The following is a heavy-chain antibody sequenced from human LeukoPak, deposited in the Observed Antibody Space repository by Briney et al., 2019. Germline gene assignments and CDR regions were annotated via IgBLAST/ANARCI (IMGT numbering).Heavy chain of an antibody. J-gene: IGHJ4*02. CDR3: AAAWYYDFWSGFPKAGFDY. CDR2: IYPGDSDT. D-gene: IGHD3-3*01. V-gene: IGHV5-51*01. CDR1: GYRFTSYW. Sequence: GESLKISCKGSGYRFTSYWIGWVRQMPGKGLEWMGIIYPGDSDTRYSPSFQGQVTISADKSISTAYLQWSSLKASDTAMYYCAAAWYYDFWSGFPKAGFDYWGQGTLVTVSS.